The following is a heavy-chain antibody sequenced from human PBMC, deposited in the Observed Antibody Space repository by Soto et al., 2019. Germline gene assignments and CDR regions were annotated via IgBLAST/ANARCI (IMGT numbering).Heavy chain of an antibody. J-gene: IGHJ5*02. V-gene: IGHV1-3*01. CDR2: INAANGDT. D-gene: IGHD3-22*01. CDR1: RDTFSCSG. Sequence: ASVNVPCKPSRDTFSCSGIHWVRQAPGQRLEWMGWINAANGDTKYSPKFQGRVTITRDTSASTAYMELSSLRSEDTAVYYCVRMHASAVVIDGSDPSEQGTLATVAS. CDR3: VRMHASAVVIDGSDP.